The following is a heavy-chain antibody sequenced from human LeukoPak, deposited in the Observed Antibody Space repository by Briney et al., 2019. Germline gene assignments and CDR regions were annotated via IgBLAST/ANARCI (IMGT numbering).Heavy chain of an antibody. CDR2: INPNSGGT. CDR1: GYTFTGYY. D-gene: IGHD3-22*01. Sequence: ASVKVSCKASGYTFTGYYMHWVRQAPGQGLEWMGWINPNSGGTNYAQKFQGRVTMTRDTSISTAYMELSRLRSDDTAVYYCAREGPAIGGMIVENIRFDPWGQGTLVTVSS. CDR3: AREGPAIGGMIVENIRFDP. J-gene: IGHJ5*02. V-gene: IGHV1-2*02.